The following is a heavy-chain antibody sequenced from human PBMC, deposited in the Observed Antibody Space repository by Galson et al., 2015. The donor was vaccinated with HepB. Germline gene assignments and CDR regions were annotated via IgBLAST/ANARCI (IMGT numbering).Heavy chain of an antibody. CDR2: ISYDGSTK. CDR3: ARARVGALEPALLMWFDP. J-gene: IGHJ5*02. V-gene: IGHV3-30*03. D-gene: IGHD1-14*01. CDR1: GFIFRSHA. Sequence: SLRLSCAASGFIFRSHAMHWVRQAPGKGLEWVAIISYDGSTKYYADSVKGRFTISRDNFKNTLYLQMNNLRVEDTAVYYCARARVGALEPALLMWFDPWGQGTLVTVSS.